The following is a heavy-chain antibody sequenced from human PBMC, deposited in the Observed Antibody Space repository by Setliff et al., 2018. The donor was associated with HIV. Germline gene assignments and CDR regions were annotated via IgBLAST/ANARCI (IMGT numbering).Heavy chain of an antibody. D-gene: IGHD2-15*01. CDR1: GDSMSDHH. J-gene: IGHJ4*02. CDR2: ILDYGKT. V-gene: IGHV4-59*11. CDR3: ATYSAGEGGRGH. Sequence: SETLSLTCTVSGDSMSDHHLSWIRQPPGKGLEWIGYILDYGKTYYNPSLSSRVTISFDASKKYFSLKLTSVTAADTAMYYCATYSAGEGGRGHWGQGTLVTVSS.